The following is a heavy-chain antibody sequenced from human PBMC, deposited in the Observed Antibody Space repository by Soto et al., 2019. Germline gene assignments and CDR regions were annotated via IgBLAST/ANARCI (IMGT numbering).Heavy chain of an antibody. V-gene: IGHV3-23*01. CDR2: IGGSGGST. CDR3: AKASGDSGGYYGDRIDY. D-gene: IGHD3-22*01. CDR1: GFTFSSYA. J-gene: IGHJ4*02. Sequence: EVQLLESGGGLVQPGGSLRLSCAASGFTFSSYAMSWVRQAPGKGLEWVSVIGGSGGSTYYADSVKGRFTVSRDNSKKTMSLQMNSLRAEDTAVYYCAKASGDSGGYYGDRIDYWGQGTLVTVSS.